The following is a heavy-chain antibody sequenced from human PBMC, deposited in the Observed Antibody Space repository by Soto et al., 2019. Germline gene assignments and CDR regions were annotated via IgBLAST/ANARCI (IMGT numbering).Heavy chain of an antibody. CDR1: GFTFSSYA. J-gene: IGHJ4*02. Sequence: PGGSLRLSCAASGFTFSSYAMSWVRQAPGKGLEWVSAISGSGGSTYYADSVKGRFTISRDNSKNTLYLQMNSLRAEDTAVYYCAKGSAYPIQQPQTYYYDSSGYYYVDYFDYWGQGTLVTVSS. CDR2: ISGSGGST. CDR3: AKGSAYPIQQPQTYYYDSSGYYYVDYFDY. V-gene: IGHV3-23*01. D-gene: IGHD3-22*01.